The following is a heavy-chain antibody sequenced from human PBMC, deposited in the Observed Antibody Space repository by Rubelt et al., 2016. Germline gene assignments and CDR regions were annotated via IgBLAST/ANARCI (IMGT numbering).Heavy chain of an antibody. CDR2: TYYRSKWYH. D-gene: IGHD5-24*01. J-gene: IGHJ4*02. CDR3: ARSDGYTDY. CDR1: GDSVSSNNAA. Sequence: QVQLQQSGPGLVKPSQTLSLTCAISGDSVSSNNAAWNWIRQSPSRGLEWLERTYYRSKWYHNYAVSVKTPITINPDTSKNQVSLQLTSVTPEDTAVYYCARSDGYTDYWGQGTLVTVSS. V-gene: IGHV6-1*01.